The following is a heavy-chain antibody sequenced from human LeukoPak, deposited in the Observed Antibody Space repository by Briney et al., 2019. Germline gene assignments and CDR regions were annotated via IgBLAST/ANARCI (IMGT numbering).Heavy chain of an antibody. CDR1: AGSINSGSYY. CDR2: IYYSGST. J-gene: IGHJ4*02. Sequence: SETLSLTCTVSAGSINSGSYYWGWIRQPPGKGLDWIGCIYYSGSTYYNPSLKSRVTISVDTSKNQFSLKLSSVTAADTAVYYCARGLGIAVQDWGQGTLVTVSS. D-gene: IGHD6-19*01. CDR3: ARGLGIAVQD. V-gene: IGHV4-39*07.